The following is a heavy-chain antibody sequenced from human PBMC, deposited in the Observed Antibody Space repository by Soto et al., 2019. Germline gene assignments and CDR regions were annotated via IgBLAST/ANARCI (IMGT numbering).Heavy chain of an antibody. Sequence: SETLSLTCAVSGGSISSSYWSWFRQPPGKGLVWIGYVHYTGSTNYSPSLKSRVTMSVDTSKNQFSLKLSSVTAADTAVYYCARVDVGSCGSGSYQGIYYYYYMDVWGKGTTVTVSS. CDR3: ARVDVGSCGSGSYQGIYYYYYMDV. D-gene: IGHD3-10*01. V-gene: IGHV4-59*01. CDR2: VHYTGST. J-gene: IGHJ6*03. CDR1: GGSISSSY.